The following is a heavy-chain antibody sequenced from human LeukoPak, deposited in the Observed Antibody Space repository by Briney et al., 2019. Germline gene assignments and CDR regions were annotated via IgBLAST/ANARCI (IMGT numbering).Heavy chain of an antibody. CDR2: INHNGST. D-gene: IGHD6-19*01. CDR1: GGSFSGYY. V-gene: IGHV4-34*01. CDR3: ARPRQWLVREPDAFDI. J-gene: IGHJ3*02. Sequence: SETLSLTCAVYGGSFSGYYWSWIRQPPGKGLEWIGEINHNGSTNYNPSLKSRVTISVDTSKNQFSLKLSSVTAADTAVYSCARPRQWLVREPDAFDIWGQGTMVTVSS.